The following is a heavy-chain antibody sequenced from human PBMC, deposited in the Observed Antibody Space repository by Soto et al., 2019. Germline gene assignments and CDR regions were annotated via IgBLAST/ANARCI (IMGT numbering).Heavy chain of an antibody. V-gene: IGHV3-33*01. CDR3: AREDIVVVPAAITSSYYYGMDV. CDR1: GFTFSSYG. Sequence: GGSLRLSCAASGFTFSSYGMHWVRQAPGKGLEWVAVIWYDGSNKYYADSVKGRFTISRDNSKNTLYLQMNSLRAEDTAVYYCAREDIVVVPAAITSSYYYGMDVWGQGTTVTVSS. J-gene: IGHJ6*02. CDR2: IWYDGSNK. D-gene: IGHD2-2*02.